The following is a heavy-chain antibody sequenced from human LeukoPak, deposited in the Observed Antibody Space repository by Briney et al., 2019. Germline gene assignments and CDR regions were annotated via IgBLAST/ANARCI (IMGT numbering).Heavy chain of an antibody. CDR1: GGTFSSYA. J-gene: IGHJ6*02. CDR2: IIPIFGTA. Sequence: GASVKVSCKASGGTFSSYAISWVRQAPGQGLEWMGGIIPIFGTANYAQKFQGRVTITADESTSTAYMELSSLRSEDTAVYYCARDISSGWYGDYYYYGMDVWGQGTTVTVSS. CDR3: ARDISSGWYGDYYYYGMDV. V-gene: IGHV1-69*13. D-gene: IGHD6-19*01.